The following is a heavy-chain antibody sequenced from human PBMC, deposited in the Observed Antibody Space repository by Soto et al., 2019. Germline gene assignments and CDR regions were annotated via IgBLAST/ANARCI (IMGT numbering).Heavy chain of an antibody. CDR1: GGSVSSGSYY. D-gene: IGHD2-21*01. J-gene: IGHJ5*02. V-gene: IGHV4-61*01. CDR2: IYYSGST. Sequence: TQTLSLTCSVSGGSVSSGSYYWSWIRQPPRKGLAWIGYIYYSGSTNYNPSLKSRVTISVDTSKNQFSLKLSSVTAAVTAVYYCARAGAHMGFDPRGQGTLVTVSS. CDR3: ARAGAHMGFDP.